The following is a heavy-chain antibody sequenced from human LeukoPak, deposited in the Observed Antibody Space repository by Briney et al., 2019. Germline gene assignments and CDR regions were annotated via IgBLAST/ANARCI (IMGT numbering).Heavy chain of an antibody. Sequence: SETLSLTCTVSGGSISSNYWSWIRQPQGKGLEWIGYIYNSGSTNYNPSLKSRVTISVDTSKNQFSLKLNSVTAADTAVYYCARQGGSFAFDIWGQGTMVTVSS. CDR2: IYNSGST. V-gene: IGHV4-59*08. CDR3: ARQGGSFAFDI. J-gene: IGHJ3*02. D-gene: IGHD1-26*01. CDR1: GGSISSNY.